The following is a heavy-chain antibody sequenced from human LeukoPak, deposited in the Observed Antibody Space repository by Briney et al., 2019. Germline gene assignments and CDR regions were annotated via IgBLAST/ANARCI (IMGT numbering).Heavy chain of an antibody. V-gene: IGHV3-74*01. Sequence: GGSLRLSCAASRFTFSSYWMHWVRQAPGEGLVWVSRISSDGTNTNYADSVKGRFTISRDNAKNTLYVQMNSLRAEDTAVYYCARDSRLYSSSGNLDYWGQGTLVTVSS. CDR2: ISSDGTNT. CDR1: RFTFSSYW. J-gene: IGHJ4*02. D-gene: IGHD6-13*01. CDR3: ARDSRLYSSSGNLDY.